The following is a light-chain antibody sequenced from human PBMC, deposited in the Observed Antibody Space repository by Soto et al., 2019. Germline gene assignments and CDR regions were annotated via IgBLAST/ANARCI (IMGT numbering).Light chain of an antibody. CDR3: QTWVTGIRV. V-gene: IGLV4-69*01. Sequence: QSVLTQSPSASASLGASVKLTCTLSSGHSSYAIAWHQQQPEKGPRYLMKLNSDGSHSKGDGIPDRFSGSSSGAERYLTISSLHSEDEADYYCQTWVTGIRVFGGGTQLTVL. CDR2: LNSDGSH. J-gene: IGLJ2*01. CDR1: SGHSSYA.